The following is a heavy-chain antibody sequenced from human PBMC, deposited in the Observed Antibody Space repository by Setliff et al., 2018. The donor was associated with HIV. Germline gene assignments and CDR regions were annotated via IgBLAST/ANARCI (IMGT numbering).Heavy chain of an antibody. J-gene: IGHJ6*03. Sequence: ASVKVSCKASGYTFTRYYMHWVRQAPGQGLEWMGIINPSGGTTSYAQHFQDRVTMTRDTSTSTAYMELTSLRFDDTAMYYCVRGAQSPPHYSYYYMDVWGKGTTVTVSS. CDR2: INPSGGTT. CDR3: VRGAQSPPHYSYYYMDV. V-gene: IGHV1-46*01. CDR1: GYTFTRYY.